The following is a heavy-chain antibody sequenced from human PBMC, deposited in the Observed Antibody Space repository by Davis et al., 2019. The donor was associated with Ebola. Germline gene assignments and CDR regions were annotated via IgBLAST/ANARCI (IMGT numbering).Heavy chain of an antibody. CDR3: ARRCSGGSCFDY. J-gene: IGHJ4*02. CDR2: ISAYNGNT. V-gene: IGHV1-18*01. CDR1: GYIFTSYG. D-gene: IGHD2-15*01. Sequence: ASVKVSCKASGYIFTSYGITWVRQAPGQGLEWMGWISAYNGNTNYAQKLQGRVTMTTDTSTSTAYMELRSLRSDDTAVYYCARRCSGGSCFDYWGQGTLVTVSS.